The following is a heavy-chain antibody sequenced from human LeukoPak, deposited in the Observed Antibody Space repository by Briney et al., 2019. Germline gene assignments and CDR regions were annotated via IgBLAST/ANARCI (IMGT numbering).Heavy chain of an antibody. Sequence: SETLSLTCTVSGGSISSYYWSWIRQPPGKGLEWIGYIYYSGSTNYNPSLKSRVTTSVDTSKNQFSLKLSSVTAADTAVYYCARSNLVAGLVVGAPDYWGQGTLVTVSS. V-gene: IGHV4-59*01. CDR3: ARSNLVAGLVVGAPDY. J-gene: IGHJ4*02. CDR1: GGSISSYY. D-gene: IGHD1-26*01. CDR2: IYYSGST.